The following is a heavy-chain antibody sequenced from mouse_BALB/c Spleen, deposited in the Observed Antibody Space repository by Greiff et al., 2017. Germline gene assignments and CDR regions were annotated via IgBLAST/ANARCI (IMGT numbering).Heavy chain of an antibody. CDR2: IYPGDGDT. V-gene: IGHV1-82*01. J-gene: IGHJ2*01. CDR1: GYAFSSSW. CDR3: AREGAYFDY. Sequence: QVQLQQSGPELVKPGASVKISCKASGYAFSSSWMNWVKQRPGQGLEWIGRIYPGDGDTNYNGKFKGKATLTADKSSSTAYMQLSSLTSVDSAVYFCAREGAYFDYWGQGTTLTVSS.